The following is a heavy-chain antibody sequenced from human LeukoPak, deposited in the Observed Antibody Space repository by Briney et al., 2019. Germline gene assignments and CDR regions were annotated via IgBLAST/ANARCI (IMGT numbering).Heavy chain of an antibody. CDR3: AKEGMDIVVVPAEIDY. D-gene: IGHD2-2*03. Sequence: GGSLRLSCAASGFTFSSYAMSWVRQAPGKGLEWVSAISGSGGSTYYADSVKGRFTISRDNSKNTLYLQMNSLRAEDTAVYYCAKEGMDIVVVPAEIDYWGQGTLVTVSS. CDR2: ISGSGGST. CDR1: GFTFSSYA. V-gene: IGHV3-23*01. J-gene: IGHJ4*02.